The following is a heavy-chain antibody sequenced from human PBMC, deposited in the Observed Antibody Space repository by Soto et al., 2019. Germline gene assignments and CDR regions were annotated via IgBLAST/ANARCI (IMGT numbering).Heavy chain of an antibody. CDR2: IYWDEDK. J-gene: IGHJ5*02. CDR1: GFSLSTSGVG. Sequence: SGPTLVNPTQTLTLTCTFSGFSLSTSGVGVGWIRQPPGKALEWLGFIYWDEDKRYSPSLKSRLTITKDTSKSQVVLTMTNMDPIDTATYDASGVGATVAIVDAWGQGTLVTGYS. D-gene: IGHD4-4*01. CDR3: SGVGATVAIVDA. V-gene: IGHV2-5*02.